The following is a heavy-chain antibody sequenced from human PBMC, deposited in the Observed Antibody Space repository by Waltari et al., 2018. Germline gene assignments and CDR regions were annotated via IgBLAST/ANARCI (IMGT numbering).Heavy chain of an antibody. J-gene: IGHJ4*02. V-gene: IGHV3-23*04. Sequence: EVQLVESGGGLVQPGGSLRLSCAASGCTCQNFALSWVRQAPGKGLEWVSTITESGDTFYADSVKGRFATSRDNYKNTLSLQMNSLRAEDTAVYYCAKRWAIYYFEYWGQGNLVTVSS. D-gene: IGHD3-9*01. CDR2: ITESGDT. CDR1: GCTCQNFA. CDR3: AKRWAIYYFEY.